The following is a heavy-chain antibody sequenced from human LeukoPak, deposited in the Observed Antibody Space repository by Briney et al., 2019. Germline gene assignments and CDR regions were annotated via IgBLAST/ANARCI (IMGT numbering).Heavy chain of an antibody. Sequence: SETLSLTCTVSGGSISSSSYYWGWIRQPPGTGLEWIGSIYYSGSTYYNPSLKSRVTISVDTSKNQFSLKLSSVTAADTAVYYCARPIQIAAAGTGWFDPWGQGTLVTVSS. CDR1: GGSISSSSYY. CDR3: ARPIQIAAAGTGWFDP. CDR2: IYYSGST. D-gene: IGHD6-13*01. J-gene: IGHJ5*02. V-gene: IGHV4-39*01.